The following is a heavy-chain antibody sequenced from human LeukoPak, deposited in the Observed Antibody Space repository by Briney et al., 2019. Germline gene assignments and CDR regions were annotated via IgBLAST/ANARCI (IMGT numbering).Heavy chain of an antibody. V-gene: IGHV4-61*02. CDR3: AREGGAAADNWFDP. J-gene: IGHJ5*02. CDR1: VGSLSSGSYY. Sequence: SETLSLTRTVSVGSLSSGSYYCSCIRQPPGKGLEWIVRIYTSGSTNYIPSLKSRVTISVDTSKNQFSLKLSSVTAADTAVYYCAREGGAAADNWFDPWGQGTLVTVSS. CDR2: IYTSGST. D-gene: IGHD6-13*01.